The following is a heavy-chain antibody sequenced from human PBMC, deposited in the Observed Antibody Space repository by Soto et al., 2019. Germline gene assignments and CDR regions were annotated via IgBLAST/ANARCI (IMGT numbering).Heavy chain of an antibody. CDR1: GYTFTDYY. CDR2: INPNNGDT. CDR3: ARSVSFITPRSDY. J-gene: IGHJ4*02. D-gene: IGHD1-20*01. V-gene: IGHV1-2*02. Sequence: ASVKVSCKASGYTFTDYYLHWVRQAPGQGLECMGWINPNNGDTNYAQKFQGRVTMTRDTSISTAYMEVRRLSSDDTAVYYCARSVSFITPRSDYWGQGTLVTVSS.